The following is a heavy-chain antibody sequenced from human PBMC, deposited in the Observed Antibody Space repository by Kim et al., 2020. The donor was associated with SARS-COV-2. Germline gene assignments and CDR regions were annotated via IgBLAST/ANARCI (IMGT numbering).Heavy chain of an antibody. V-gene: IGHV3-30*04. J-gene: IGHJ3*02. CDR1: GFTFSSYA. CDR3: ARASMVRGVIHAFDI. D-gene: IGHD3-10*01. CDR2: ISYDGSNK. Sequence: GGSLRLSCAASGFTFSSYAMHWVRQAPGKGLEWVAVISYDGSNKYYADSVKGRFTISRDNSKNTLYLQMNSLRAEDTAVYYCARASMVRGVIHAFDIWG.